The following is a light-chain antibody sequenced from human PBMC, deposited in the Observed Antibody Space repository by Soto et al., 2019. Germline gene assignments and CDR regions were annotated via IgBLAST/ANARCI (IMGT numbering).Light chain of an antibody. CDR3: TSYTTSSTVV. J-gene: IGLJ2*01. Sequence: QSALTQPASVSGSPGQSITISCTGTSSDVVGYDYVSWYQQHPGKAPKLMIYDVTDRPSGVSSRFSGSKSGNTASLTISGLQADDESDYYCTSYTTSSTVVFGGGTKVTVL. CDR2: DVT. CDR1: SSDVVGYDY. V-gene: IGLV2-14*01.